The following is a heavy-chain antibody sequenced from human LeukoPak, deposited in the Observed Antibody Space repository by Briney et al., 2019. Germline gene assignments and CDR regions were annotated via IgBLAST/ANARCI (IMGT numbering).Heavy chain of an antibody. CDR1: GGTFSSYT. J-gene: IGHJ4*02. D-gene: IGHD1-26*01. V-gene: IGHV1-69*04. Sequence: SVKVSCKASGGTFSSYTISWVLQAPGQGLEWMGRIIPILGIANYAQKFQGRVTITADKSTSTAYMELSSLRSEDTAVYYCARDPAGAAGETLFDYWGQGTLVTVSS. CDR3: ARDPAGAAGETLFDY. CDR2: IIPILGIA.